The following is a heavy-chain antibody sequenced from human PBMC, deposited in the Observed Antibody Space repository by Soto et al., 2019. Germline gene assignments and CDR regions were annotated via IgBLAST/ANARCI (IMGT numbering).Heavy chain of an antibody. J-gene: IGHJ3*02. CDR2: ISAYNGNT. CDR3: ASVDRATLASRSTFDI. D-gene: IGHD1-1*01. Sequence: ASVKVSCKASGYTFTSYGISWVRQAPGQGLEWMGWISAYNGNTNYAQKLQGRVTMTTDTSTSTAYMELRSLSSDDTAVYYCASVDRATLASRSTFDIWGQGTMVTV. V-gene: IGHV1-18*01. CDR1: GYTFTSYG.